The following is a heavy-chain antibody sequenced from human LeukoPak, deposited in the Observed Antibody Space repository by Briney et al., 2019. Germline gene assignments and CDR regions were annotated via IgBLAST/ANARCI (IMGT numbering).Heavy chain of an antibody. J-gene: IGHJ4*02. CDR3: ARVDGSSLSRARFDY. Sequence: GGSPRLSCAASGFTFASYAVNWVRQAPGKGLEWVSALSGDGTFIYYAESVKGRFTISRDSSTSTVYLQMNSLRAEDTAIYYCARVDGSSLSRARFDYWGPGTLVTVSS. CDR1: GFTFASYA. CDR2: LSGDGTFI. V-gene: IGHV3-23*01. D-gene: IGHD6-6*01.